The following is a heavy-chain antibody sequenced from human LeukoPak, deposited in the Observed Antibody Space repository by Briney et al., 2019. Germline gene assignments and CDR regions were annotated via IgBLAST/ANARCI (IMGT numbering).Heavy chain of an antibody. Sequence: GASVKVSCKASGYTFTSYGISWVRQAPGQGLEWMGWISAYNGNTNYAQKLQGRVTMTTDTSTSTAYMELRSLRSDDTAVYYCAREGDSSDWYLTSYFDYWGQGTLVTVSS. J-gene: IGHJ4*02. CDR2: ISAYNGNT. D-gene: IGHD6-19*01. CDR3: AREGDSSDWYLTSYFDY. V-gene: IGHV1-18*01. CDR1: GYTFTSYG.